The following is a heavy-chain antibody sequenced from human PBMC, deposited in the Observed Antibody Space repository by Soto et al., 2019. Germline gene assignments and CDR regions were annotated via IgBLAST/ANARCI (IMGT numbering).Heavy chain of an antibody. Sequence: SVKVSCKASGGTFSSYTISWVRQAPGQGLEWMGRIIPILGIANYAQKFQGRVTITADKSTSTAYMELSSLRSEDTAVYYCASSSSSSDSSNFDYWGQGTLVTVSS. CDR3: ASSSSSSDSSNFDY. J-gene: IGHJ4*02. V-gene: IGHV1-69*02. CDR2: IIPILGIA. D-gene: IGHD6-6*01. CDR1: GGTFSSYT.